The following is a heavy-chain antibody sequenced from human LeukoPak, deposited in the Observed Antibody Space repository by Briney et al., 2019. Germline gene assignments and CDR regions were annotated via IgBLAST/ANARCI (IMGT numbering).Heavy chain of an antibody. CDR1: GFTFSSYW. J-gene: IGHJ4*02. V-gene: IGHV3-7*01. CDR3: ARGSRFDY. Sequence: GGSLRLSCAAPGFTFSSYWMSWVRQAPGKGLEWVANIKQDGSEKYYVDSVKGRFTISRDNAKNSLYLQMNSLRAEDTAVYYCARGSRFDYWGQGTLVTVSS. CDR2: IKQDGSEK.